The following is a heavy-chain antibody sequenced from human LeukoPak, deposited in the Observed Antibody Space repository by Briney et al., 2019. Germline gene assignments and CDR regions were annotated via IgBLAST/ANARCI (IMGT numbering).Heavy chain of an antibody. Sequence: GASVKVSCKASGYTFTSYDINWVRQATGQGLEWMGWMNPNSGSTGFAQKLQGRVTMTTDTPTNTAYMELRSLRSDDTAVYYCARADTNGWEIDYWGQGTLVTVSS. CDR3: ARADTNGWEIDY. CDR1: GYTFTSYD. D-gene: IGHD6-19*01. V-gene: IGHV1-8*01. J-gene: IGHJ4*02. CDR2: MNPNSGST.